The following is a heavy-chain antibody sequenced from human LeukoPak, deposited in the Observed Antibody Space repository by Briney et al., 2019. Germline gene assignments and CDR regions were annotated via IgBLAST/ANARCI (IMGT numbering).Heavy chain of an antibody. CDR1: GGTFSSYA. CDR3: ARDGTVTTKPLDY. V-gene: IGHV1-69*01. Sequence: ASVKVSCKASGGTFSSYATSWVRQAPGQGLEWMGGIIPIFGTANYAQKFQGRVTITADESTSTAYMELSSLRSEDTAVYYCARDGTVTTKPLDYWGQGTLVTVSS. J-gene: IGHJ4*02. D-gene: IGHD4-11*01. CDR2: IIPIFGTA.